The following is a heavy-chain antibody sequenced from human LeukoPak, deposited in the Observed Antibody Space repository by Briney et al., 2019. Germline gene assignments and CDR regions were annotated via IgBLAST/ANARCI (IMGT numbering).Heavy chain of an antibody. CDR2: IYHSGST. D-gene: IGHD3-3*01. CDR3: ARYDFWSGYYNYDY. V-gene: IGHV4-4*02. J-gene: IGHJ4*02. Sequence: GSLRLSCAASGFTFSSYSMSWVRQPPGKGLEWIGEIYHSGSTNYNPSLKSRVTITVDKSKNQFSLKLSSVTAADTAVYYCARYDFWSGYYNYDYWGQGTLVTVSS. CDR1: GFTFSSYSM.